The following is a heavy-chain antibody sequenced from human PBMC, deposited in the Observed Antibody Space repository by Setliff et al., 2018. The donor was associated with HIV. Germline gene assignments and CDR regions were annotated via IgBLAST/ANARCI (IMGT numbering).Heavy chain of an antibody. CDR3: ARGYYNFWSGYPPLDY. V-gene: IGHV4-61*01. CDR2: IFIGGRT. Sequence: KPSETLSLTCSVSGGSINSGTFYWGWIRQPPGKGLEWIGHIFIGGRTDYRPSLKSRVTISVDTSKNQFSLKLSSVTAADTAVYYCARGYYNFWSGYPPLDYWGQGTLVTVSS. CDR1: GGSINSGTFY. D-gene: IGHD3-3*01. J-gene: IGHJ4*02.